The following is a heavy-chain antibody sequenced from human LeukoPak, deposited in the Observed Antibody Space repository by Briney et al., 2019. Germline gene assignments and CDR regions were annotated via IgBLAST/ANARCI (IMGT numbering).Heavy chain of an antibody. J-gene: IGHJ6*02. CDR1: GFTFSSYS. D-gene: IGHD3-3*01. V-gene: IGHV3-48*01. CDR3: ARVHDSNYDFWSGYQDGMDV. Sequence: GGALRLSCAASGFTFSSYSMNWLRQAPGKGLEGVSYISSSSSTIYYADSVKGRVTISRDNSKNTLYLQMNSLRAEDTAVYYCARVHDSNYDFWSGYQDGMDVWGQGTTVTVSS. CDR2: ISSSSSTI.